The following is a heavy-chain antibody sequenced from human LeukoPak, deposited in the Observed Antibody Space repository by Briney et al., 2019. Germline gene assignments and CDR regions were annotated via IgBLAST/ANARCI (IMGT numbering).Heavy chain of an antibody. D-gene: IGHD5-18*01. J-gene: IGHJ4*02. CDR1: GDSISGYY. Sequence: PSETLSLTCTVSGDSISGYYWSWIRQPAGKGLEWIGRLYSSGSTNYNPSLKSRVTISLDKSNKQFFLKLSSVTAADTAVYYCAGDQGAYSRIDYWGQGTLVTVSS. CDR2: LYSSGST. V-gene: IGHV4-4*07. CDR3: AGDQGAYSRIDY.